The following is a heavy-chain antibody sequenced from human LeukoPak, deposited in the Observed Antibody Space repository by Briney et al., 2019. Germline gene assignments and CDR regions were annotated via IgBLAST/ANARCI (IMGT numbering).Heavy chain of an antibody. V-gene: IGHV1-18*01. CDR3: ARGGATGTTIGPENNWFDP. D-gene: IGHD1-1*01. Sequence: ASVKVSCKASGYTFTSYGISWVRQAPGQGLEWMGWISAYNGNTNYAQKLQGRVTLTTDTSTSTAYMELRSLRSDDTAVYYCARGGATGTTIGPENNWFDPWGQEPWSPSPQ. J-gene: IGHJ5*02. CDR1: GYTFTSYG. CDR2: ISAYNGNT.